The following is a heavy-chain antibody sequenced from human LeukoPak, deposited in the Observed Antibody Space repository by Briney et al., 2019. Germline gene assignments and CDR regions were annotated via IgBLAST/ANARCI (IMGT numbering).Heavy chain of an antibody. J-gene: IGHJ4*02. Sequence: ASVKVFCKASGYTFTSYGISWVRQAPGQGLEWMGWISAYNGNTNYAQKLQGRVTMTRDTSTSTVYMELSSLRSEDTAVYYCARFMGLPSHYFDYWGQGTLVTVSS. CDR3: ARFMGLPSHYFDY. V-gene: IGHV1-18*01. CDR2: ISAYNGNT. D-gene: IGHD3-10*01. CDR1: GYTFTSYG.